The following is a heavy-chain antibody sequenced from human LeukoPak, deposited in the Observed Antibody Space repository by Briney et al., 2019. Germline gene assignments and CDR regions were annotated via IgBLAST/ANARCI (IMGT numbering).Heavy chain of an antibody. V-gene: IGHV3-21*01. CDR1: GFTFNNYA. Sequence: GGSLRLSCTASGFTFNNYAMSWVRQAPGKGLEWVSSISSSSSYIYYADSVKGRFTISRDNAKNSLYLQMNSLRAEDTAVYYCARNTGQDIRGYSGYDSFDYWGQGTLVTVSS. D-gene: IGHD5-12*01. CDR3: ARNTGQDIRGYSGYDSFDY. CDR2: ISSSSSYI. J-gene: IGHJ4*02.